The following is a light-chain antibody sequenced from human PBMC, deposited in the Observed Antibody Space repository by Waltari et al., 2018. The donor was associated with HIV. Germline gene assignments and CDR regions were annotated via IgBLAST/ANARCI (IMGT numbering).Light chain of an antibody. CDR2: GAS. Sequence: EIVMTQSPATLSMSPGERATLSCRASQSVSTALAWYQQKPGQPPRLLIYGASARATAIPARFSGSGSGTEFTLTISSLQFEDFSVYYCQQHHDLPLTFGGGTKVEIK. V-gene: IGKV3-15*01. CDR3: QQHHDLPLT. CDR1: QSVSTA. J-gene: IGKJ4*01.